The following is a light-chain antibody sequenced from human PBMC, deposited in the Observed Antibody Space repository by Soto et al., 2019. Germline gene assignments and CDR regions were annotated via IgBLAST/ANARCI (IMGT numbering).Light chain of an antibody. CDR1: QSISTY. Sequence: DIQMTQSPSSLSASVGDRVTITCRASQSISTYLTWYQQKPGKAPELLISAASRLQSGVASRFSGSGSETDFTLTISSMQPEDFATYSCQQSYSTTWTFGQGTKVDIK. V-gene: IGKV1-39*01. J-gene: IGKJ1*01. CDR2: AAS. CDR3: QQSYSTTWT.